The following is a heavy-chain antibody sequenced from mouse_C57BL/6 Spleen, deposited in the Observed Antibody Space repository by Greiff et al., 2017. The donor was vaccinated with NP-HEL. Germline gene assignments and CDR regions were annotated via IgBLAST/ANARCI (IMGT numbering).Heavy chain of an antibody. D-gene: IGHD1-1*01. CDR2: IYPGDGDT. CDR1: GYAFSSSW. J-gene: IGHJ4*01. CDR3: AITTVDYAMDY. Sequence: VKLMESGPELVKPGASVKISCKASGYAFSSSWMNWVKQRPGKGLEWIGRIYPGDGDTNYNGKFKGKATLTADKSSSTAYMQLSSLTSEDSAVYFCAITTVDYAMDYWGQGTSVTVSS. V-gene: IGHV1-82*01.